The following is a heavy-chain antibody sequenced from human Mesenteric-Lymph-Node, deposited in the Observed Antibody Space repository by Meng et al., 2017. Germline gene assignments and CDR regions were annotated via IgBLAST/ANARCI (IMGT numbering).Heavy chain of an antibody. D-gene: IGHD3-10*01. CDR2: MNPNSGVA. Sequence: ASVKVSCKASGYTFTDDYVHWVRQAPGQGLEWMGRMNPNSGVANYAQKFQGRVTMTRDTSTSTAYMELSRLRSDDTAVYYCARDNPKYINYYGSGSYQTYGMDVWGQGTTVTVSS. V-gene: IGHV1-2*06. CDR3: ARDNPKYINYYGSGSYQTYGMDV. J-gene: IGHJ6*02. CDR1: GYTFTDDY.